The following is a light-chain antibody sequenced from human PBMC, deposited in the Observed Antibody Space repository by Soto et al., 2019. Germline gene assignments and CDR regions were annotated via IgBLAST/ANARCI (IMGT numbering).Light chain of an antibody. Sequence: IVMTQSPATLSVSPGERVTLSCRASQNIYSNIAWYQQRPGQAPRLLIYPASTRATGVPARFSGSGSGTDFTLTISSLQSEDFTVYSCLQYHNLWAFGQGTKVEIK. CDR2: PAS. CDR3: LQYHNLWA. CDR1: QNIYSN. V-gene: IGKV3-15*01. J-gene: IGKJ1*01.